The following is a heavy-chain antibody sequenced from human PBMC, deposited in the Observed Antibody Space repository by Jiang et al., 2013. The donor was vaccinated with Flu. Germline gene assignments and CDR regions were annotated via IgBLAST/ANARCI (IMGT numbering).Heavy chain of an antibody. J-gene: IGHJ6*02. CDR1: GFTFSSYS. Sequence: QLLESGGGLVQPGGSLRLSCAASGFTFSSYSMNWVRQAPGKGLEWVSYISSSSTIYYADSVKGRFTISRDNAKNSLYLQMNSLRAEDTAVYYCARDINILTGYWRGGYYGMDVWGQGTTVTVSS. CDR2: ISSSSTI. D-gene: IGHD3-9*01. CDR3: ARDINILTGYWRGGYYGMDV. V-gene: IGHV3-48*01.